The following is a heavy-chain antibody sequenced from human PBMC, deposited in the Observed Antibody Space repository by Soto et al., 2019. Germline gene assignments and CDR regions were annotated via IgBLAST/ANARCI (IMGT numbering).Heavy chain of an antibody. CDR1: GYTFTSYG. V-gene: IGHV1-18*04. CDR3: ARDLEGLLTIVVVPADPYYYYGMDV. Sequence: ASVKVSCKASGYTFTSYGISWVRQAPGQGLEWIGWISAYNGNTNYAQKLQGRVTMTTDTSTSTAYMELRSLRSDDTAVYYCARDLEGLLTIVVVPADPYYYYGMDVWGQGTTVTVSS. D-gene: IGHD2-2*01. CDR2: ISAYNGNT. J-gene: IGHJ6*02.